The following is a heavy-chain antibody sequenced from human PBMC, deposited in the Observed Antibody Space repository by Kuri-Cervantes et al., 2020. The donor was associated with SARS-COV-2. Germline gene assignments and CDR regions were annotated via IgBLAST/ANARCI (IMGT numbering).Heavy chain of an antibody. J-gene: IGHJ3*02. CDR3: AKDLITMIVVVTYGGFDI. V-gene: IGHV3-30*18. CDR2: ISHDGKNR. Sequence: GESLKISCAASGFNFSRTDMHWVRQAPGKGLEWVAVISHDGKNRKCIASVKGRFTISRDNSKNTLYLQMNSLRAEDTAVYYCAKDLITMIVVVTYGGFDIWGQGTMVTVSS. D-gene: IGHD3-22*01. CDR1: GFNFSRTD.